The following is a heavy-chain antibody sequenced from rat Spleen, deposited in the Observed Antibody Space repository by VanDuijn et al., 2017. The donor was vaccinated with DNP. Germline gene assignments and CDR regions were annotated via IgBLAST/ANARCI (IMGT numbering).Heavy chain of an antibody. CDR3: TKDVIGKTRFDY. D-gene: IGHD1-5*01. Sequence: QVQLKESGPGLVQPSQTLSLTCTVSGFSLTSYGVSWVRQPPGKGLEWIAAISSGGSTYYNSALKSRLSISRDTSKSQVFLKMNRLETEEQGIYFCTKDVIGKTRFDYWGKGVMVTVSS. V-gene: IGHV2S12*01. CDR2: ISSGGST. J-gene: IGHJ2*01. CDR1: GFSLTSYG.